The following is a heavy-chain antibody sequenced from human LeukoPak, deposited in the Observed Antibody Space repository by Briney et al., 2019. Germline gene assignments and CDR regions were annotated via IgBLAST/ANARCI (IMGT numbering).Heavy chain of an antibody. CDR3: ASLNGGGDY. Sequence: PSETLSLTCAVYGGSFSGYYWSWIRQPPGKGLEWIGYIYYSGGTNYNPSLKSRVTISVDTSKNQFSLKLSSVTAADTAVYYCASLNGGGDYWGQGTLVTVSS. J-gene: IGHJ4*02. V-gene: IGHV4-59*08. CDR1: GGSFSGYY. D-gene: IGHD2-8*01. CDR2: IYYSGGT.